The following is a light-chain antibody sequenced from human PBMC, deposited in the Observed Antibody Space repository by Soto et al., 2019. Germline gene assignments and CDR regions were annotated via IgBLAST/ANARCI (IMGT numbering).Light chain of an antibody. CDR2: DAS. CDR3: QQYNSYRLT. Sequence: DIQMTQSPSTLSASVGDIVTITCRASQSISSWLAWYEQKPGKAPKLLIYDASSLESGVQSRFSGSGYGTEFTLTISSLQPDDFPTYYCQQYNSYRLTFGQGTKVEIK. CDR1: QSISSW. J-gene: IGKJ1*01. V-gene: IGKV1-5*01.